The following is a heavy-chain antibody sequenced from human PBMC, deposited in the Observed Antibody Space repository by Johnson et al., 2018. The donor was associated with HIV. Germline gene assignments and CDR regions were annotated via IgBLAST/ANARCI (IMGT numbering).Heavy chain of an antibody. D-gene: IGHD6-13*01. CDR1: GFTFSSYA. Sequence: QVQLVESGGGVVKPGRSLRLSCAASGFTFSSYAMHWVRQAPGKGLEWVAVISYDGSNKYYADSVKGRFTISRDNSKNTLYLQMNSLRAEDTAVYYCAREWIGHSSSWFRYAFDIWGQGTMVTGSS. CDR3: AREWIGHSSSWFRYAFDI. V-gene: IGHV3-30*04. CDR2: ISYDGSNK. J-gene: IGHJ3*02.